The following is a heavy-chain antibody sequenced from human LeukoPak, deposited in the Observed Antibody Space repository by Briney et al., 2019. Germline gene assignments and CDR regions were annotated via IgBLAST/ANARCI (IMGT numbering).Heavy chain of an antibody. D-gene: IGHD3-22*01. Sequence: GGSLRLSCAASGFTVSSNYMSWVRQAPGKGLEWVSVIYSGGSTYYADSVKGRFTISRHNSKNTLYLQMNSLRAEDTAVYYCARDGESYDSSLNQWGQGTLVTVSS. CDR2: IYSGGST. J-gene: IGHJ4*02. V-gene: IGHV3-53*04. CDR3: ARDGESYDSSLNQ. CDR1: GFTVSSNY.